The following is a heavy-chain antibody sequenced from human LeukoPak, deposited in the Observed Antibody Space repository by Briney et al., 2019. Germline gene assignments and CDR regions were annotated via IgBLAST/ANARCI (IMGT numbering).Heavy chain of an antibody. Sequence: SETLSLTCAVYGGSFSGYYCSWIRQPPGKGLEWIGEINHSGSTNYNPSLKSRVTISVDTSKNQFSLKLSSVTAADTAVYYCARGNSGYDYAFDIWGQGTMVTVSS. V-gene: IGHV4-34*01. CDR1: GGSFSGYY. J-gene: IGHJ3*02. CDR3: ARGNSGYDYAFDI. CDR2: INHSGST. D-gene: IGHD5-12*01.